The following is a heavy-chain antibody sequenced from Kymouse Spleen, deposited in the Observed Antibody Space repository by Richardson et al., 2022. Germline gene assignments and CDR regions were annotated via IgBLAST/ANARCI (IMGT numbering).Heavy chain of an antibody. CDR1: GFTFSSYG. Sequence: QVQLVESGGGVVQPGRSLRLSCAASGFTFSSYGMHWVRQAPGKGLEWVAVIWYDGSNKYYADSVKGRFTISRDNSKNTLYLQMNSLRAEDTAVYYCARDLWFGELLSLFDYWGQGTLVTVSS. D-gene: IGHD3-10*01. CDR3: ARDLWFGELLSLFDY. V-gene: IGHV3-33*01. J-gene: IGHJ4*02. CDR2: IWYDGSNK.